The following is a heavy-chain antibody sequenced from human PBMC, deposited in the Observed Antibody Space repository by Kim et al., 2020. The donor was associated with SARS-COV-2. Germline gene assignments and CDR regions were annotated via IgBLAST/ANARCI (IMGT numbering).Heavy chain of an antibody. D-gene: IGHD1-20*01. V-gene: IGHV3-30*03. CDR3: ARDLTGNDC. CDR2: ISYDGSNK. Sequence: GGSLRLSCAASGFTFSSYGMHWVRQAPGKGLEWVAVISYDGSNKYYADSVKGRFTISRDNSKNTLYLQMNSLRAEDTAVYYCARDLTGNDCWGQGTLVTVSS. J-gene: IGHJ4*02. CDR1: GFTFSSYG.